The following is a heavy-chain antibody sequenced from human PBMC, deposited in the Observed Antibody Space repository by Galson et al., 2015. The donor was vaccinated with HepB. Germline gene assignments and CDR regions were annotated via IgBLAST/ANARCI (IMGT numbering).Heavy chain of an antibody. CDR1: GFTFSSYS. CDR2: ISSSSSTI. J-gene: IGHJ6*03. CDR3: ARVRRGMVQGVRPNYLDV. Sequence: SLRLSCAASGFTFSSYSMNWVRQAPGKGLEWVSYISSSSSTIYYADSVKGRFTISRDNAKNSLYLQMNSLRAEDTAVYYCARVRRGMVQGVRPNYLDVWGKGTTVTVSS. D-gene: IGHD3-10*01. V-gene: IGHV3-48*01.